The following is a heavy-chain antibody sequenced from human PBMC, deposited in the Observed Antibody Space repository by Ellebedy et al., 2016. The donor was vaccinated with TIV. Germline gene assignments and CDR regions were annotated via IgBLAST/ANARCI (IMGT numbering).Heavy chain of an antibody. J-gene: IGHJ5*02. D-gene: IGHD4-17*01. CDR3: ARFVTTVTSNWFDP. CDR1: GGSFSGYY. V-gene: IGHV4-34*01. Sequence: MPSETLSLTCAVYGGSFSGYYWSWIRQPPGKGLEWIGEINHSGSTNYNPSLKSRVTISVDTSKNQFSLKLSSVTAADTAVYYCARFVTTVTSNWFDPWGQGTLVTVSS. CDR2: INHSGST.